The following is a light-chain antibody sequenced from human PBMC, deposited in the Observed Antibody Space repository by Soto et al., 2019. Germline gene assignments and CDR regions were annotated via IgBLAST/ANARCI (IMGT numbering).Light chain of an antibody. CDR1: TSKIGSNT. CDR3: RAWDDTLNGGV. V-gene: IGLV1-44*01. J-gene: IGLJ3*02. CDR2: SNN. Sequence: QSVLTQPPSASETPGQTVTISCSGGTSKIGSNTINWYQHLPGMAPKLLIYSNNQRPSGVPDRFSGSKSGTSASLAISRLQSEDEADFYCRAWDDTLNGGVFGGGTKLTVL.